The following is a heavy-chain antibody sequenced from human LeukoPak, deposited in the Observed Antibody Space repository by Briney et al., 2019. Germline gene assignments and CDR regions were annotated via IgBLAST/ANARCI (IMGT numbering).Heavy chain of an antibody. J-gene: IGHJ4*02. V-gene: IGHV4-4*02. CDR2: FYYSGSI. CDR1: GGSISSSNW. CDR3: ARILNGDYDY. Sequence: SETLSLTCAVSGGSISSSNWWSWVRQPPGKGLEWCGFFYYSGSINSNPSLTSRVTISVDTSKTQISLKLSSVTAADTAVYYCARILNGDYDYWGQGTLVSVSS. D-gene: IGHD4-17*01.